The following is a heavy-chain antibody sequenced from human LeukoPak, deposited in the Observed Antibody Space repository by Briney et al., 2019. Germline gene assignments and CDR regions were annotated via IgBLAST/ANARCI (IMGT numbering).Heavy chain of an antibody. CDR1: GGSFSGYY. CDR3: AREAMVRGVIEY. Sequence: PSETLSLTCAVYGGSFSGYYWSWIRQPPGKGLEWIGEINHSGSTNYNPSLKSRVTISVDTSKNQFSLKLSSVTAADTAVYYYAREAMVRGVIEYWGQGTLVTVSS. V-gene: IGHV4-34*01. J-gene: IGHJ4*02. CDR2: INHSGST. D-gene: IGHD3-10*01.